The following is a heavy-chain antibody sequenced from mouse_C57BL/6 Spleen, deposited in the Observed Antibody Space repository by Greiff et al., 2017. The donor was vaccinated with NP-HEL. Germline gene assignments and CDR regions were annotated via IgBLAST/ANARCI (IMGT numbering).Heavy chain of an antibody. J-gene: IGHJ4*01. D-gene: IGHD2-5*01. V-gene: IGHV1-53*01. CDR1: GYTFTSYW. CDR3: ARESNYVAMDY. Sequence: QVQLQQPGTELVKPGASVKLSCKASGYTFTSYWMHWVKQRPGQGLEWIGNINPSNGGTNYNEKFKSKATLTVDKSFSTAYMQLSRLTSEDSAVYYCARESNYVAMDYWGQGTSVTVSS. CDR2: INPSNGGT.